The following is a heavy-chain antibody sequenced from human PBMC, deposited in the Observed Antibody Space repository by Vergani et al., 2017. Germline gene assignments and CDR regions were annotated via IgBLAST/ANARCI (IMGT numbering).Heavy chain of an antibody. CDR2: IFPSGNS. D-gene: IGHD3-16*02. CDR1: GDSITNGWFS. CDR3: ARASLRALVGYYYYMDV. Sequence: QLQLQESGSGLVKPSQTLSLTCAVSGDSITNGWFSWNWIRQPPGKGPEWIWYIFPSGNSDYNPSLKNRVSISLDKSKNQVSLWVNSVTAADTAVYFCARASLRALVGYYYYMDVWGKGKTVVVSS. V-gene: IGHV4-30-2*01. J-gene: IGHJ6*03.